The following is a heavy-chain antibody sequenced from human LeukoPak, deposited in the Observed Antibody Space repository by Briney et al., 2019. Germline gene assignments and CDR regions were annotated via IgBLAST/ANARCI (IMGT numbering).Heavy chain of an antibody. CDR1: GFTFSSYA. CDR3: ARGGTDYNLVY. CDR2: ISYDGSNK. Sequence: GGSLRLSCAASGFTFSSYAMHWVRQAPGKGLEWVAVISYDGSNKYYADSVKGRFTISRDNSKNTLYLQMNSLRAEDTAVYYCARGGTDYNLVYWGQGTLVTVSS. D-gene: IGHD1-14*01. V-gene: IGHV3-30*04. J-gene: IGHJ4*02.